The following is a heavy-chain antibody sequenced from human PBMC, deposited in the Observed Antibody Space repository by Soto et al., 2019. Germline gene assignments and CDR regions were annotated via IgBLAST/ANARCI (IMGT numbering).Heavy chain of an antibody. CDR1: GFTISSYG. CDR2: ISYDGSNK. J-gene: IGHJ6*03. Sequence: QVQLVESGGGVVQPGRSLSVSCTASGFTISSYGMHWVRPAPGKWLEWVAGISYDGSNKYYADAVKGRLTISRDDSKNSLYLRMNSVRDEDPAVDYCARGGGLVDPYYFYYYMDIWGKGTTVTVS. CDR3: ARGGGLVDPYYFYYYMDI. V-gene: IGHV3-30*03. D-gene: IGHD6-19*01.